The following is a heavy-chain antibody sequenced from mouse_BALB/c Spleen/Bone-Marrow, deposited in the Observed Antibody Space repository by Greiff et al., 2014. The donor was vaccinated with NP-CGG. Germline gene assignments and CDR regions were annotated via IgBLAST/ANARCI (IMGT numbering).Heavy chain of an antibody. V-gene: IGHV5-2*01. CDR3: ARHGDYYGSSLFAY. Sequence: EVKLQESGGGLVQPGESLKLSCESNEYEFPSHDMSWVRKTPEKRLELVAAINSDGGSTYYPDTMERRFIISRDNSKKTLYLQMSSLRSEDTAFYYCARHGDYYGSSLFAYRGQGTLVTVSA. CDR2: INSDGGST. J-gene: IGHJ3*01. D-gene: IGHD1-1*01. CDR1: EYEFPSHD.